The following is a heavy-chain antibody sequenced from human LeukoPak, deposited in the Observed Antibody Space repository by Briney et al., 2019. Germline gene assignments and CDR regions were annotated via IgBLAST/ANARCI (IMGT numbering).Heavy chain of an antibody. CDR1: GFTFSSYG. CDR2: IRYDGNNK. Sequence: PGGSLRLSCAASGFTFSSYGMHWVRQAPGKGLEWVAFIRYDGNNKYYADSVKGRFTISRDNSKNTLYLQMNSLRVEDTAVYYCAKDPTFEYSSSSGIDYWGQGTLVTVSS. D-gene: IGHD6-6*01. J-gene: IGHJ4*02. CDR3: AKDPTFEYSSSSGIDY. V-gene: IGHV3-30*02.